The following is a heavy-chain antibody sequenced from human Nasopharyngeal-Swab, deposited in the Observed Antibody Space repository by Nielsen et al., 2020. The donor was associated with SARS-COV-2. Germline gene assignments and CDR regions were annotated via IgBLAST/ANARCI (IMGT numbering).Heavy chain of an antibody. CDR3: ATESREDYYYGMDV. J-gene: IGHJ6*02. Sequence: SETLSLTCAVYGGSLSGYYWSWIRQPPGKGLEWIGEINHSGSTNYNPSLKSRVTISVDTSKNQFSLKLSSVTAADTAVYYCATESREDYYYGMDVWGQGTTVTVSS. D-gene: IGHD1-26*01. CDR2: INHSGST. CDR1: GGSLSGYY. V-gene: IGHV4-34*01.